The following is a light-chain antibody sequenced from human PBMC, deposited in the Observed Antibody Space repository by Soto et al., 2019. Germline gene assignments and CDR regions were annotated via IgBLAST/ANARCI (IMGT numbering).Light chain of an antibody. CDR3: QQYDNLFT. Sequence: DIQMTQSPSSLSASVGDRVTITCQASQDISNYLNWYQQKPGKAPKLLIYDASNLETGVPSRFSGSGSGTDFTFTISSLQPEDIATYYCQQYDNLFTFGPGIKVDIK. CDR2: DAS. V-gene: IGKV1-33*01. CDR1: QDISNY. J-gene: IGKJ3*01.